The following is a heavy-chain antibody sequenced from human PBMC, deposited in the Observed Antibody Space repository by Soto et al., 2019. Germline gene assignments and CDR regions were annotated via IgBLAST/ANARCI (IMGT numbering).Heavy chain of an antibody. CDR3: ARDRGSSFDY. D-gene: IGHD6-13*01. CDR2: IYYSGST. Sequence: PSETLSLTCTVSGGSISSGDYYWSWIRQPPGKGLEWIGYIYYSGSTYYNPSLTRRVTISVDTSTNQFSLTLSSVTAADTAVYYCARDRGSSFDYWGQGTLVTVSS. V-gene: IGHV4-30-4*01. CDR1: GGSISSGDYY. J-gene: IGHJ4*02.